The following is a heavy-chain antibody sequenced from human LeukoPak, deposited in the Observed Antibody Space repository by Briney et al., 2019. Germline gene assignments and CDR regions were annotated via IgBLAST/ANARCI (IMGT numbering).Heavy chain of an antibody. J-gene: IGHJ6*03. CDR2: IKQDGSEK. D-gene: IGHD2-15*01. Sequence: PGGSLRLSCPGSGFTFSSYWMSWVRKAPGKGLEWVANIKQDGSEKYYVGSVKGRFTISRDNAKNSLYLQMNSLRAEDTAVYYCARGGYWDYMDVWGKGTTVTVSS. CDR3: ARGGYWDYMDV. V-gene: IGHV3-7*01. CDR1: GFTFSSYW.